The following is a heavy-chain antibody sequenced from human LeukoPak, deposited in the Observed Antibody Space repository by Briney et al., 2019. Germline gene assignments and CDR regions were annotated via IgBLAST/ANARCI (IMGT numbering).Heavy chain of an antibody. J-gene: IGHJ4*02. V-gene: IGHV3-23*01. D-gene: IGHD6-19*01. Sequence: SGGSLRLSCAASGFTFSSYDMSWVRQAPGKGLEWVSGINKSGGGTYYADSVKGRFTMSRDNSKNTLFLQMNSLRAEDTAVYYCVKVTWSSSGSDYWGQGTLVTVSS. CDR2: INKSGGGT. CDR3: VKVTWSSSGSDY. CDR1: GFTFSSYD.